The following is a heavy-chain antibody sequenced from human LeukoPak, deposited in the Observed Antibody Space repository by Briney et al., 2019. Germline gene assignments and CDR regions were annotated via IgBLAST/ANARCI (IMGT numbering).Heavy chain of an antibody. V-gene: IGHV3-23*01. CDR3: AKDVEPGIVVVPAARDY. Sequence: GGSLRLSCAASGFTFSSYAMSWVRQAPGKGLEWVSAISGSGGSTYYADSVKGRFIISRDNSKNTLYLQMNSLRAEDTAVYYCAKDVEPGIVVVPAARDYWGQGTLVTVSS. CDR2: ISGSGGST. CDR1: GFTFSSYA. D-gene: IGHD2-2*01. J-gene: IGHJ4*02.